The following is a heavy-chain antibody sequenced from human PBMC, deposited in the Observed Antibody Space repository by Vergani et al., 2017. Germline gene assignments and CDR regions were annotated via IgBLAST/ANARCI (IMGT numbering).Heavy chain of an antibody. Sequence: EVQLLESGGHLVQPGMSLRLSCAASGFTFSNFALSWVRQAPGKGLEWVGRIRNKANDYTTQYAASVKGRFTISRDDSKSYLYLQMNSLQTEDTALYYCVRVKGSNWNDHLYDIWGQGTLVTVS. V-gene: IGHV3-72*01. J-gene: IGHJ3*02. D-gene: IGHD1-1*01. CDR3: VRVKGSNWNDHLYDI. CDR2: IRNKANDYTT. CDR1: GFTFSNFA.